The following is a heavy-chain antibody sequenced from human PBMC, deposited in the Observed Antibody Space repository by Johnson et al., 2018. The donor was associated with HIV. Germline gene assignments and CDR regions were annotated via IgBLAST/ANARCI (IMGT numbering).Heavy chain of an antibody. CDR1: GFTFSSYW. V-gene: IGHV3-7*01. J-gene: IGHJ3*02. CDR2: IRQDGSEK. Sequence: EVQVVESGGGLVQPGGSLRLSCAASGFTFSSYWMSWVRQAPGKGLEWVANIRQDGSEKYYVDSVKGRFTIARDNAKNSLYLQMNSLRAEDTAVYYCARRKLGYCSGGSCYAAFDIWGQGTMVTVSS. CDR3: ARRKLGYCSGGSCYAAFDI. D-gene: IGHD2-15*01.